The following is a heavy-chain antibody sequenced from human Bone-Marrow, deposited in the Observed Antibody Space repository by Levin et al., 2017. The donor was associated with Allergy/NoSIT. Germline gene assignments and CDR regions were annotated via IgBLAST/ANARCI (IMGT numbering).Heavy chain of an antibody. CDR1: ALSFSDSG. J-gene: IGHJ4*02. CDR3: AREGGEGTTTFFDY. Sequence: GSLRLSCSASALSFSDSGMHWVRQAPGKGLEWVAVIWSDGSKTYYADSVKGRFTISRDNSKNTLFLQMNSLRAEDTAVYYCAREGGEGTTTFFDYWGQGTLVTVSS. V-gene: IGHV3-33*01. CDR2: IWSDGSKT. D-gene: IGHD4-11*01.